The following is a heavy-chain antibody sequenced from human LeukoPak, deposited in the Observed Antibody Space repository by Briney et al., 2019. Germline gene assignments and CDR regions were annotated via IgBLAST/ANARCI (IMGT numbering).Heavy chain of an antibody. Sequence: ERSLRLSCAASGFTFSSYGMHWVRQAPGKGLEWVAVIWYDGSNKYYADSVKGRFTISRDNSKNTLYLQMNSLRAEDTAVYYCARGYGSGSETEFDYWGQGTLVTVSS. D-gene: IGHD3-10*01. CDR1: GFTFSSYG. V-gene: IGHV3-33*01. CDR3: ARGYGSGSETEFDY. CDR2: IWYDGSNK. J-gene: IGHJ4*02.